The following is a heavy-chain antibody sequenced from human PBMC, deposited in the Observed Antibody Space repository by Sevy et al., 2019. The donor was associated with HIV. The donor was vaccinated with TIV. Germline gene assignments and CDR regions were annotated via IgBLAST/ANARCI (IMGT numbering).Heavy chain of an antibody. V-gene: IGHV4-61*02. J-gene: IGHJ4*02. D-gene: IGHD3-3*01. CDR2: IYNSGST. CDR3: AXGLXIFGXVVLGX. CDR1: XXXXSSXXYK. Sequence: SETLSLTXTXXXXXXSSXXYKWSWIRQTAGKGLEWIGRIYNSGSTDYNPSLKSRVTMSVDTSKNHFSLRLTSVTAADXAVYXCAXGLXIFGXVVLGXXGQGALVTVSS.